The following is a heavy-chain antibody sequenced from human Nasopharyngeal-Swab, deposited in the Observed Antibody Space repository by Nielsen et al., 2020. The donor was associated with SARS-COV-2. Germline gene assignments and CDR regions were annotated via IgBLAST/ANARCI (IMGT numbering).Heavy chain of an antibody. Sequence: GGSLRLSCAASGFTFSRYAMHWVRQAPGKGLEWVTLIWYDGTNTYYADSVKGRFTISRDNSKNTVYLHMNSLRAEDTAIYYCAKGFLDYYYDMDVWGKGTTVTVSS. V-gene: IGHV3-33*06. J-gene: IGHJ6*03. CDR2: IWYDGTNT. CDR1: GFTFSRYA. D-gene: IGHD3-10*01. CDR3: AKGFLDYYYDMDV.